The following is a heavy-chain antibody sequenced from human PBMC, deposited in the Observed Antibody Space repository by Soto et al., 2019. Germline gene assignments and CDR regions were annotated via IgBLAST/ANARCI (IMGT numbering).Heavy chain of an antibody. CDR2: IKQDGSQK. Sequence: EVQLVESGGGLVQPGGSLRLSCAASGFTFSSYWMSWVRQAPGKGLEWVANIKQDGSQKYYVDSVKGRFTISRDNAKNSLYLQMNSVRAEDTAVYYCARVLYSSYGRGAFDIWGQGTMVTDS. J-gene: IGHJ3*02. CDR3: ARVLYSSYGRGAFDI. D-gene: IGHD4-4*01. V-gene: IGHV3-7*01. CDR1: GFTFSSYW.